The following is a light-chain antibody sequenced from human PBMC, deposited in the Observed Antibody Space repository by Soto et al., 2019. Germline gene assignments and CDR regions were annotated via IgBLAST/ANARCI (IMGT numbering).Light chain of an antibody. Sequence: EIVLTQSPGTLSLSPGERATLSCRASQSVSSRYLAWYQQKPGQAPRLLIYETSTRANGIPARFSGSGSGTDFSLSISSLRPVDVGIYSCQQYHTWPPITFGQGTRLEIK. CDR3: QQYHTWPPIT. V-gene: IGKV3-20*01. CDR1: QSVSSRY. CDR2: ETS. J-gene: IGKJ5*01.